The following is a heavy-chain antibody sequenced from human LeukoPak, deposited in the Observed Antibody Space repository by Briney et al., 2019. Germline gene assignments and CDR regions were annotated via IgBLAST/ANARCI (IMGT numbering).Heavy chain of an antibody. CDR2: IYYSGST. CDR3: ASQYSGSYYFDY. V-gene: IGHV4-59*11. J-gene: IGHJ4*02. CDR1: GGSISSHY. D-gene: IGHD1-26*01. Sequence: SETLSLTCTVSGGSISSHYWSWIRQPPGKGLEWIGYIYYSGSTNYNPSLKSRVTISVDTSKNQFSLKLSSVTAADTAVYYCASQYSGSYYFDYWGQGTLVTVSS.